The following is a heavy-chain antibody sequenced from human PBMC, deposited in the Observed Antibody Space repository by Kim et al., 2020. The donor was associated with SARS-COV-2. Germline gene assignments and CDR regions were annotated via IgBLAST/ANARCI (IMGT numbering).Heavy chain of an antibody. CDR2: ISGSGGST. CDR3: AKDTNYYGSGSSDY. D-gene: IGHD3-10*01. CDR1: GFTFSSYA. Sequence: GGSLRLSCAASGFTFSSYAMSWVRLAPGKGLEWVSAISGSGGSTYYADSVKGRFTISRDNSKNTLYLQMNSLRAEDTAVYYCAKDTNYYGSGSSDYWGQGTLVTVSS. J-gene: IGHJ4*02. V-gene: IGHV3-23*01.